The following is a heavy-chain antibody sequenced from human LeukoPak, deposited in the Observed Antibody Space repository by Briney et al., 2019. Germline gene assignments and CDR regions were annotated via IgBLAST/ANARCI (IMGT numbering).Heavy chain of an antibody. D-gene: IGHD1-20*01. V-gene: IGHV4-59*01. Sequence: PSETLSLTCTVSGASMTTYYWSWIRQPPGKGLEWVAYIYSSGSTNYNPSLKSRLTISIDTSKKQFSLSSVTAADTALYYCARLPAARLISGAFDIWGQGTMVTVSS. CDR1: GASMTTYY. CDR3: ARLPAARLISGAFDI. J-gene: IGHJ3*02. CDR2: IYSSGST.